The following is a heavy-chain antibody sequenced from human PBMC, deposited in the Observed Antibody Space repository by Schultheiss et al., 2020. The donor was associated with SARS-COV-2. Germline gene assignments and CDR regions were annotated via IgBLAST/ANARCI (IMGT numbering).Heavy chain of an antibody. Sequence: SLKSRVTISVDTSKNQFSLKLSSVTAADTAVYYCARVSDYDSSGPTFDYWGQGTLVTVSS. V-gene: IGHV4-59*12. CDR3: ARVSDYDSSGPTFDY. J-gene: IGHJ4*02. D-gene: IGHD3-22*01.